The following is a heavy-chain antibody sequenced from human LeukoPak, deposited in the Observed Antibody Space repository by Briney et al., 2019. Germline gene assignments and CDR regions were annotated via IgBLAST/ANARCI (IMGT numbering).Heavy chain of an antibody. D-gene: IGHD1-26*01. CDR2: IDPNSGGT. CDR1: GYTFTGYY. Sequence: GASVKVSCNTFGYTFTGYYMHWVRQAPGQGLEWMGWIDPNSGGTNYAQKFQGRVTMTRDTSISTAYMELTRLRYDDTAVYYCAIEESWDLGLGPWGQGTLVTVSS. J-gene: IGHJ5*02. CDR3: AIEESWDLGLGP. V-gene: IGHV1-2*02.